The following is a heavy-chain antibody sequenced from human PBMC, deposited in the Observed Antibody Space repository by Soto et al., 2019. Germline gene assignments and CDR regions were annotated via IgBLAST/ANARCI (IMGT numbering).Heavy chain of an antibody. CDR3: TKASYSNYDPTDY. V-gene: IGHV3-15*01. CDR1: GFTFSNAW. D-gene: IGHD4-4*01. J-gene: IGHJ4*02. CDR2: IKSKTGGGTA. Sequence: ESGGGLVRPGGSLRLSCAVSGFTFSNAWMTWVRQAPGKGLEWVGRIKSKTGGGTADYAAPVKGRFTISRDDSKNTLYLQMNGLKTEDTAIYYCTKASYSNYDPTDYWGQGTLVTVSS.